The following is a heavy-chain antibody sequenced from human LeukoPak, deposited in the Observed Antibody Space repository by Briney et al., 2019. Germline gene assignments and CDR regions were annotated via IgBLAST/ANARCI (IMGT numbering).Heavy chain of an antibody. CDR3: ARSESSGWYGGVYYYYMDV. CDR1: GYTFTSYG. D-gene: IGHD6-19*01. CDR2: ISAYNGNT. J-gene: IGHJ6*03. V-gene: IGHV1-18*01. Sequence: ASVKVSCKASGYTFTSYGISWVRQAPGQGLEWMGWISAYNGNTNYAQKFQGRVTITRNTSISTAYMELSSLRSEDTAVYYCARSESSGWYGGVYYYYMDVWGKGTTVTVSS.